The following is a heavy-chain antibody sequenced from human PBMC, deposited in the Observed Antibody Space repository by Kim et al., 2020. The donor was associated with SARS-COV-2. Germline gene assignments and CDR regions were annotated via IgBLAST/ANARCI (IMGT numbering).Heavy chain of an antibody. J-gene: IGHJ6*02. CDR3: AKEGGAYCSSTSCYYYYYGMDV. CDR2: ISYDGSNK. V-gene: IGHV3-30*18. Sequence: GGSLRLSCAASGFTFSSYGMHWVRQAPGKGLEWVAVISYDGSNKYYADSVKGRFTISRDNSKNTLYLQMNSLRAEDTAVYYCAKEGGAYCSSTSCYYYYYGMDVWGQGTTVTVSS. D-gene: IGHD2-2*01. CDR1: GFTFSSYG.